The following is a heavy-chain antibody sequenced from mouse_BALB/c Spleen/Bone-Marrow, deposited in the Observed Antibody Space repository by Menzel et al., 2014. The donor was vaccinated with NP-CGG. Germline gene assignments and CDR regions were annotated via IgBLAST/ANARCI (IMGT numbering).Heavy chain of an antibody. Sequence: EVKLMESGGGLVKPGGSLKLSCAASGSTFSSYTMSWVRQTPEKRLEWVATISSGGSYTYYPDSVKGRFTISRDNAKNTLYLQMSSLKSEDTAMYCCTRDLYDGYYYYAMDYWGQGTSVTVSS. J-gene: IGHJ4*01. CDR2: ISSGGSYT. CDR1: GSTFSSYT. CDR3: TRDLYDGYYYYAMDY. V-gene: IGHV5-6-4*01. D-gene: IGHD2-3*01.